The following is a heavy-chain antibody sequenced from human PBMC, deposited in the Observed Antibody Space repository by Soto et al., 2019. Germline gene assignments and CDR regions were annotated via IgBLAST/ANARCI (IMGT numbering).Heavy chain of an antibody. D-gene: IGHD5-12*01. V-gene: IGHV1-69*13. Sequence: GASVKVSCKASGGTFSSYAISWVRQAPGQGLEWMGGIIPIFGTANYAQKFQGRVTITADESTSTAYMELSSLRSEDTAVYYCARVCSGYDPREFDYWGQGTPVTVSS. CDR1: GGTFSSYA. J-gene: IGHJ4*02. CDR2: IIPIFGTA. CDR3: ARVCSGYDPREFDY.